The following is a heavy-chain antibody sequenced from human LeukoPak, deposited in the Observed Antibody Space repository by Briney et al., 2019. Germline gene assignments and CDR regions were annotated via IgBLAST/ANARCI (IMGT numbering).Heavy chain of an antibody. CDR2: INHSGST. V-gene: IGHV4-34*01. D-gene: IGHD2-2*01. CDR1: GGSFSGYY. CDR3: ARRSGVVVGHSYYFDY. Sequence: SETLSPTCAVYGGSFSGYYWSWIRQPPGKGLEWNGEINHSGSTNYNPSLKSRVTISVDTSKNQFSLKLSSVTAADTAVYYCARRSGVVVGHSYYFDYWGQGTLVTVSS. J-gene: IGHJ4*02.